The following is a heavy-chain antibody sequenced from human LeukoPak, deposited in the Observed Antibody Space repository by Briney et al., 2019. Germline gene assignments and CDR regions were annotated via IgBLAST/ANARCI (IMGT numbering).Heavy chain of an antibody. J-gene: IGHJ4*02. D-gene: IGHD3-16*01. Sequence: PGGSLRLSCAASGFTFSDHYMSWIRQAPGKGLEWVSYISSSGSTIYYADSVKGRFTLSSDSSRNTVYFQPNNLRVEDTAIYYCARASWVSSTDAVRWGQGTLVTVSS. CDR3: ARASWVSSTDAVR. CDR2: ISSSGSTI. V-gene: IGHV3-11*01. CDR1: GFTFSDHY.